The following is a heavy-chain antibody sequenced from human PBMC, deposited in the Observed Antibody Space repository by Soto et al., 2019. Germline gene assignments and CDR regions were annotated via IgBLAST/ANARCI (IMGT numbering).Heavy chain of an antibody. CDR1: GFTFSSYG. J-gene: IGHJ4*02. V-gene: IGHV3-30*18. CDR2: ISYDGSNK. D-gene: IGHD6-13*01. CDR3: AKEEQQLASFDY. Sequence: QVQLVESGGGVVQPGRSLRLSCAASGFTFSSYGMHWVRQAPGKGLEWVAVISYDGSNKYDADSVKGRFTISRDNSKNTLYLQMNSLRAEDTAVYYCAKEEQQLASFDYWGQGTLVTVSS.